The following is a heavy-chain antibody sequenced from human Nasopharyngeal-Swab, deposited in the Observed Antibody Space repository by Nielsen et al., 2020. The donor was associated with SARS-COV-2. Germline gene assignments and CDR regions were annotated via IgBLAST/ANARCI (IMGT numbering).Heavy chain of an antibody. CDR3: ARDRGGSYWYLDL. J-gene: IGHJ2*01. CDR1: GFTFSSYW. Sequence: LSLTCAASGFTFSSYWMSWVRQAPGKGLEWVANIRQDGSEKYYVDSVKGRFTISRDNAKNSLYLQMNSLRDEDTAVYYCARDRGGSYWYLDLWGRGTLVTVSS. CDR2: IRQDGSEK. V-gene: IGHV3-7*01. D-gene: IGHD3-16*01.